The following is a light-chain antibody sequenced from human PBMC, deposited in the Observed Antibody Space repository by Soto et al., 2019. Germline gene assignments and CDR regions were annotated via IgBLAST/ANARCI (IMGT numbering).Light chain of an antibody. CDR2: KAS. CDR1: RSLVYSDGNAY. CDR3: LQGTHWPPT. V-gene: IGKV2-30*01. Sequence: DVVMTQSPLSLPVTLGQPASISCRSSRSLVYSDGNAYLNWFQQRPGQSPRRLIYKASNRDSGVPDRFSGSGSDTDFTLQINRVEAEDVGVYYCLQGTHWPPTFGRGTRVEI. J-gene: IGKJ1*01.